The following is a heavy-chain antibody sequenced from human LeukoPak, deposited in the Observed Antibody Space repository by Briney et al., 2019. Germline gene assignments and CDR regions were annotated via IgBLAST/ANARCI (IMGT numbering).Heavy chain of an antibody. Sequence: GGSLRLSCAASGFTFSSYPMHWVRQAPGKGLEWVAVVSDDGNKKFDADFVKGRFTISRDNSKNTLYLQMNSLRGEDTAVYYRARGQLPLEGNFYYMDVWGEGTTVAVSS. CDR2: VSDDGNKK. CDR1: GFTFSSYP. D-gene: IGHD5-12*01. J-gene: IGHJ6*03. CDR3: ARGQLPLEGNFYYMDV. V-gene: IGHV3-30-3*01.